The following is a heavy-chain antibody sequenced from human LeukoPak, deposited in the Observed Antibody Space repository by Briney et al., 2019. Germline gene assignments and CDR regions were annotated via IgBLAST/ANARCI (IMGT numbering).Heavy chain of an antibody. V-gene: IGHV4-59*01. CDR2: IYYSGST. CDR3: ARAPSVAIHWGYFDY. J-gene: IGHJ4*02. Sequence: PSETLSLTCTVSGGSISSYYWSWIRQPPGKGLEWIGYIYYSGSTNYNPSLKSRVTISVDTSKNQFSLKLSSVAAADTAVYYCARAPSVAIHWGYFDYWGQGTLVTVSS. D-gene: IGHD7-27*01. CDR1: GGSISSYY.